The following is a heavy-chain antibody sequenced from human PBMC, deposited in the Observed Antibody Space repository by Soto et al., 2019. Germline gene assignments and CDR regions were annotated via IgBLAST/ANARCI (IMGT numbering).Heavy chain of an antibody. Sequence: PGGSLRLSCAASGFTFSSYSMNWVRQAPGKGLEWVSFISSSSSTIYYADSVKGRFTISRDNAKNSLYLQMNSLRDEDTAVYYCARDSGMDIVVVVAATPGLYGMDAWGQGTTVTVSS. CDR3: ARDSGMDIVVVVAATPGLYGMDA. CDR2: ISSSSSTI. D-gene: IGHD2-15*01. J-gene: IGHJ6*02. CDR1: GFTFSSYS. V-gene: IGHV3-48*02.